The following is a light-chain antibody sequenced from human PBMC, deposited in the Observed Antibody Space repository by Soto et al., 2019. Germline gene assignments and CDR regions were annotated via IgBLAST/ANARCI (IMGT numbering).Light chain of an antibody. V-gene: IGLV1-47*01. CDR3: AAWDDSLNGQV. Sequence: QSVLTQPPSASGTPGQTVTISCSGSRSNIGRNYVYWYQQLPGTAPKLLIQTNNERPSGVPDRFSGSKSGTSVSLAISGLRSEDEATYYCAAWDDSLNGQVFGGGTKVTVL. CDR1: RSNIGRNY. J-gene: IGLJ3*02. CDR2: TNN.